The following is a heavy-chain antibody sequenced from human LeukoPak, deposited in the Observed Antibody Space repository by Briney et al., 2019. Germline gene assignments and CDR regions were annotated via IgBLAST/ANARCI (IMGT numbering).Heavy chain of an antibody. CDR2: IYPGDSDT. J-gene: IGHJ6*03. CDR3: ARGPTPPPHNPSAEDYYYYYMDV. V-gene: IGHV5-51*01. CDR1: GYSFTSYW. D-gene: IGHD2-2*01. Sequence: GESLKISCKGSGYSFTSYWIGWVRQMPGKGLEWMGIIYPGDSDTRYSPSFQGQVTISADKSISTAYLQWSSLKASDTAMYYCARGPTPPPHNPSAEDYYYYYMDVWGKGTTVTVSS.